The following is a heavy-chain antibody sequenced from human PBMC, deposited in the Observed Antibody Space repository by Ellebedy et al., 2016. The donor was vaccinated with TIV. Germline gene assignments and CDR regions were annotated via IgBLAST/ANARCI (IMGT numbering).Heavy chain of an antibody. CDR3: ARREGFCSGGSCPFPSYWYFDL. D-gene: IGHD2-15*01. Sequence: SETLSLTCAVSGGSISSGGYSWSWIRQPPGKGLEWIGYIYYSGSTYYNPSLKSRVTISVDTSKNQFSLKLSSVTAADTAVYYCARREGFCSGGSCPFPSYWYFDLWGRGTLVTVSS. CDR1: GGSISSGGYS. CDR2: IYYSGST. V-gene: IGHV4-30-2*03. J-gene: IGHJ2*01.